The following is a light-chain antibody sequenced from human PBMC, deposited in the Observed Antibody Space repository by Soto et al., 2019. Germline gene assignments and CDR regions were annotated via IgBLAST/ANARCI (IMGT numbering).Light chain of an antibody. CDR2: EVS. CDR3: ASHTTSDTRV. J-gene: IGLJ1*01. Sequence: QSALTQPASVSGSPGQSIAISRTGTSGDVGAYDYVSWYQHHPDKAPKLMIYEVSNRPSGVSDRFSGSKSVYTATLTISGLQAEDEADYYCASHTTSDTRVFGTGTKVTVL. CDR1: SGDVGAYDY. V-gene: IGLV2-14*01.